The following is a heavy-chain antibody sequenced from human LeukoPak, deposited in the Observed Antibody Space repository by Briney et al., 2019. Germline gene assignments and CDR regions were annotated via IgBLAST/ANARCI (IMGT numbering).Heavy chain of an antibody. Sequence: PSETLSLTCTVSGYSISSGYYWGWIRQPPGKGLEWIGSIYHSGSTYYNPSLKSRVTISVDTSKNQFSLKLSSVTAADTAVYYCARAPLRNDFWSGYYYYYYYMDVWGKGTTVTVSS. V-gene: IGHV4-38-2*02. J-gene: IGHJ6*03. CDR2: IYHSGST. CDR1: GYSISSGYY. D-gene: IGHD3-3*01. CDR3: ARAPLRNDFWSGYYYYYYYMDV.